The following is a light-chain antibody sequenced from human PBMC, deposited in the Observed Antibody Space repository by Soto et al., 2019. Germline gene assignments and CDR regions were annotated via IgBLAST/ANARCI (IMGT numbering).Light chain of an antibody. Sequence: EIVLTQSPGTLSLSPGERATLSCRASQSVSSSYLAWYQQKPGQAPRLLIYGTSSRATGIPDRFSGSGSGTDFPLTINRLEPEDFAVYYCQQYGNSQLFTFGPGTRVDIK. CDR1: QSVSSSY. V-gene: IGKV3-20*01. CDR3: QQYGNSQLFT. CDR2: GTS. J-gene: IGKJ3*01.